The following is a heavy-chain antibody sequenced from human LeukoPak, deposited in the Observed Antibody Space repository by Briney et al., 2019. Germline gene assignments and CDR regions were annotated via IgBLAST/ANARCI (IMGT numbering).Heavy chain of an antibody. V-gene: IGHV3-21*01. Sequence: GGSLRLSCAASGFTFSSYSMNWVRQAPGKGLEWVSSISSSSSYIYYADSVKGRFTISRDNAKNSLYLQMNSLRAEDTAVYYCARDWDGSGGYFDYWAREPWSPSPQ. CDR3: ARDWDGSGGYFDY. CDR2: ISSSSSYI. D-gene: IGHD3-22*01. J-gene: IGHJ4*02. CDR1: GFTFSSYS.